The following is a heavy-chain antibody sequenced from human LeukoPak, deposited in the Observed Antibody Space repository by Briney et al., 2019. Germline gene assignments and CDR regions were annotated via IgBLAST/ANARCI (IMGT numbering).Heavy chain of an antibody. CDR1: GYAFTNYD. V-gene: IGHV1-2*02. CDR2: INPNSGGT. CDR3: ARKGGEFDF. Sequence: ASVKVSCKASGYAFTNYDINWVRQAPGQGLEWMGWINPNSGGTNYAQKFQGRVTVTRDTSISTVYMELSRLKSDDTAIYYCARKGGEFDFWGQGTLLTVSS. D-gene: IGHD3-10*01. J-gene: IGHJ4*02.